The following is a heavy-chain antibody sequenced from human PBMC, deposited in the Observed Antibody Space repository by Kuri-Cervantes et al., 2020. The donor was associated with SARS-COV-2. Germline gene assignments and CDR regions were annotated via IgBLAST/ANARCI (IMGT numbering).Heavy chain of an antibody. J-gene: IGHJ5*02. V-gene: IGHV4-34*01. CDR1: GGSFSGYY. CDR3: ARLAAGRGFDP. Sequence: GSLRLSCAVYGGSFSGYYWSWIRQPPGKGLEWIGEINHSGSTYYNPSLKSRVTISVDTSKNQFSLKLSSVTAADTAVYYCARLAAGRGFDPWGQGTLVTVSS. CDR2: INHSGST. D-gene: IGHD6-13*01.